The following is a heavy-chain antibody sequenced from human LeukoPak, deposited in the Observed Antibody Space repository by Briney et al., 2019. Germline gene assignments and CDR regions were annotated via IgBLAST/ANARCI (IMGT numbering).Heavy chain of an antibody. CDR3: ARGGSSLNYYYYYMDV. CDR1: GFTFSDYY. D-gene: IGHD2-2*01. V-gene: IGHV3-11*04. CDR2: ISSSGSTI. J-gene: IGHJ6*03. Sequence: GGSLRLSRAASGFTFSDYYMSCIPQAPGRGLEWASYISSSGSTIYYADSVKGRFTISSDNAKNSLYLQMNSLRGEDTAVYYCARGGSSLNYYYYYMDVWGKGTTVTVSS.